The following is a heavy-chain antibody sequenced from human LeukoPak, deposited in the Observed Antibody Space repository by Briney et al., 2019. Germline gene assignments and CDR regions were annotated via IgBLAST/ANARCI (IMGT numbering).Heavy chain of an antibody. CDR3: ARGMVRGVMLASGNWFDP. D-gene: IGHD3-10*01. CDR1: GGSITSGSFY. J-gene: IGHJ5*02. V-gene: IGHV4-39*01. CDR2: ISYSGST. Sequence: SETLSLTCTVSGGSITSGSFYWGWVRQPPGKGLEWIGSISYSGSTYYNPSLKSRVTISVDTSKNQFSLKLSSVTAADTAVYYCARGMVRGVMLASGNWFDPWGQGTLVTVSS.